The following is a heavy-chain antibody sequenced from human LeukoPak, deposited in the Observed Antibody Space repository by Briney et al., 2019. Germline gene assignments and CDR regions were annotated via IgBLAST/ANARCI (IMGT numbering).Heavy chain of an antibody. J-gene: IGHJ4*02. CDR2: ISWNSGSI. Sequence: GGSLRLSCAASGFTFDDYATHWVRQAPGKGLEWVSGISWNSGSIGYADSVKGRFTISRDNAKNSLYLQMNSLRAEDTAVYHCATGRSCTTCYLPDYWGQGTLVTVSS. CDR1: GFTFDDYA. CDR3: ATGRSCTTCYLPDY. D-gene: IGHD2-2*01. V-gene: IGHV3-9*01.